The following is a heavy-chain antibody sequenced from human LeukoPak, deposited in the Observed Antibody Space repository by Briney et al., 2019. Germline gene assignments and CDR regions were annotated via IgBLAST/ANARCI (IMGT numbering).Heavy chain of an antibody. CDR3: ARDMKAYDSSYGMDV. Sequence: GGSLRLSWAASGFTLSFYSMNWVRQAPGKGLEWVSFISSSSSYIYYADSVKGRFTISRDNAKNSLYLQMNSLRAEDTAVYYCARDMKAYDSSYGMDVWGQGTTVTVSS. J-gene: IGHJ6*02. CDR1: GFTLSFYS. V-gene: IGHV3-21*01. D-gene: IGHD3-22*01. CDR2: ISSSSSYI.